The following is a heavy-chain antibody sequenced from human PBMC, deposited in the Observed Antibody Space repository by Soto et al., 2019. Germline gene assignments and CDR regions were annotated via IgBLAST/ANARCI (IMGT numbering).Heavy chain of an antibody. CDR1: GFSFASHG. CDR2: IWYDGSKD. Sequence: GGSLRLSCAASGFSFASHGIHWVRQAPGRGLEWVALIWYDGSKDGYADSVKGRFTISRNNLRNTLYLQMNSLKTEDTAVYFCVREGFWSGSINHYYGMDVWGQGTTVTVSS. CDR3: VREGFWSGSINHYYGMDV. D-gene: IGHD3-3*01. V-gene: IGHV3-33*01. J-gene: IGHJ6*02.